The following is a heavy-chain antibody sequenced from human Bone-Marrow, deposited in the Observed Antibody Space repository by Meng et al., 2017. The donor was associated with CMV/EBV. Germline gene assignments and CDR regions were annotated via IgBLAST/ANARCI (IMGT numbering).Heavy chain of an antibody. Sequence: SETLSLTCAVYGGSFSGYYWSWIRQPPGKGLEWIGEINHSGSTNYNPSLKSRVTISVDTSKNQFSLKLSSVTAADTAVYYCARRHYDFWSGYNGFDPWGQGTLVPVSS. CDR3: ARRHYDFWSGYNGFDP. CDR2: INHSGST. V-gene: IGHV4-34*01. CDR1: GGSFSGYY. D-gene: IGHD3-3*01. J-gene: IGHJ5*02.